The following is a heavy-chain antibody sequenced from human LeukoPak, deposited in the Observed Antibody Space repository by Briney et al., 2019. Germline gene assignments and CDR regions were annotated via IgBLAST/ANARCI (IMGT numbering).Heavy chain of an antibody. CDR1: GYTFTSYY. CDR2: INPSSGTT. D-gene: IGHD3-3*01. CDR3: AGDSDFQNWFDP. J-gene: IGHJ5*02. Sequence: ASVKVSCKASGYTFTSYYMHWVRQAPGQGLEWMGIINPSSGTTRYAQKFQGRVTMTRVTSTSTVYMDLSSLRSEDTVVYYCAGDSDFQNWFDPWGQGTLVTVSS. V-gene: IGHV1-46*01.